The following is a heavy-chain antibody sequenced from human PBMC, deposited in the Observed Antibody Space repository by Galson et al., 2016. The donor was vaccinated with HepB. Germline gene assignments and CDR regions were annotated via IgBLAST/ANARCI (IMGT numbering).Heavy chain of an antibody. V-gene: IGHV1-2*02. J-gene: IGHJ4*02. D-gene: IGHD2-2*01. CDR1: GYTFSDYY. CDR3: ARPPRGTSDLKPFDY. Sequence: SVKVSCKASGYTFSDYYIHWVRQAPGQGLEWMGWINPNNGGTYYARKFQGRVTMTRDTSINTAYTELSRLRSDDTAMYFCARPPRGTSDLKPFDYWGQGTLVTVSS. CDR2: INPNNGGT.